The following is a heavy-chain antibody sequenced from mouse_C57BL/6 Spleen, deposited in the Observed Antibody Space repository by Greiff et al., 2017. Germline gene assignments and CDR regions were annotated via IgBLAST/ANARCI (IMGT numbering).Heavy chain of an antibody. Sequence: QVQLKQSGPELVKPGASVKISCKASGYAFSSSWMNWVKQRPGKGLEWIGRIYPGDGDTNYNGKFNGKATLTADKSSSTAYMQLSSLTSEDSAVYFCARRNYYGSSPYWYFDVWGTGTTVTVSS. CDR2: IYPGDGDT. J-gene: IGHJ1*03. V-gene: IGHV1-82*01. CDR1: GYAFSSSW. CDR3: ARRNYYGSSPYWYFDV. D-gene: IGHD1-1*01.